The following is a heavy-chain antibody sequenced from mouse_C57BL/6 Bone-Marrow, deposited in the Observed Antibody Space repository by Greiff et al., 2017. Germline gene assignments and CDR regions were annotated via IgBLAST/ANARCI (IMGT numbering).Heavy chain of an antibody. CDR3: ARGYYGSSDYWYFDV. Sequence: VQLQQPGAELVKPGASVKMSCKASGYTFTSYWITWVKQRPGQGLEWIGDIYPGSGSTNYNEKFKSKATLTVDTSSSTAYMQLSSLTSEDSAVYYCARGYYGSSDYWYFDVWGTGTTVTVSS. V-gene: IGHV1-55*01. CDR1: GYTFTSYW. D-gene: IGHD1-1*01. CDR2: IYPGSGST. J-gene: IGHJ1*03.